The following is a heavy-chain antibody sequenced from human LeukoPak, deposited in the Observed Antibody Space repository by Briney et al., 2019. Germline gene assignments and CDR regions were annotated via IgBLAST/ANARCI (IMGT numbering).Heavy chain of an antibody. J-gene: IGHJ4*02. CDR2: IYYSGST. Sequence: GSLRLSCAASGFTVRSSYMSWVRQAPGKGLEWIGTIYYSGSTYYNPSLKSRVTISVDTSKNHFSLKLSSVTAADTAVYYCASSGWYEGGVYWGQGTLVTVSS. D-gene: IGHD6-19*01. CDR1: GFTVRSSY. V-gene: IGHV4-39*02. CDR3: ASSGWYEGGVY.